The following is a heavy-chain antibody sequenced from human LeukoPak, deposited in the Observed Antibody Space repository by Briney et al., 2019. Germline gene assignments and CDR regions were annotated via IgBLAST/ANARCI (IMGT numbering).Heavy chain of an antibody. CDR1: GFTFSTYG. CDR2: IWYDGSHA. D-gene: IGHD6-13*01. V-gene: IGHV3-33*01. CDR3: ARDRGYSSRWNFGKDYYMDV. Sequence: GGSLRHSCSASGFTFSTYGMNWVRQAPGKGLEWVAVIWYDGSHANYADAVKGRFTISRDNSKNTLYLQMNSPRAEDTAVYYCARDRGYSSRWNFGKDYYMDVWGKGTMVTVSS. J-gene: IGHJ6*03.